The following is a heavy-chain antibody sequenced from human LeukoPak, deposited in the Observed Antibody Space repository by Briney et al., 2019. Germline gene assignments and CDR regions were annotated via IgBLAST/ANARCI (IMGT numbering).Heavy chain of an antibody. V-gene: IGHV4-61*02. CDR1: GGSISSGSYY. D-gene: IGHD3-9*01. CDR3: ARAVGSFDWLPLFDY. CDR2: IYTSGST. J-gene: IGHJ4*02. Sequence: SETLSLTCTVSGGSISSGSYYWSWIRQPAGKGLEWIGRIYTSGSTNYNPSLKSRVTISVDTSKNQFYLKLSSVTAADTAVYYCARAVGSFDWLPLFDYWGQGALVTVSS.